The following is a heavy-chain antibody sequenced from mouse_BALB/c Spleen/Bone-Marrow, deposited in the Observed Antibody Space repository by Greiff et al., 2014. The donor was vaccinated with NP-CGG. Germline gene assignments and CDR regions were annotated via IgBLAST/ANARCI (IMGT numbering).Heavy chain of an antibody. CDR1: GFNIKDTY. Sequence: EVKLVESGAELVKPGASVKLSCTASGFNIKDTYMHWVKQRPEQGLEWIGRIDPANGNTKYDPKFQGKATITADTSSNTAYLQLSSLTSEDTAVYYCATYYRYDRGFAYWGQGTLVTVSA. V-gene: IGHV14-3*02. J-gene: IGHJ3*01. CDR3: ATYYRYDRGFAY. CDR2: IDPANGNT. D-gene: IGHD2-14*01.